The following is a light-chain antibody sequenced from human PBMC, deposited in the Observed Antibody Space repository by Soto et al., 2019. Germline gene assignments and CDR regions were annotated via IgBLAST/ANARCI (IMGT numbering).Light chain of an antibody. CDR3: QAYDSSLSGSVV. Sequence: QSVLTQPPSVCGAPEQRVTISCNGSSSNIGAGYDVHWYQQLPGTAPKLLIYGNINRPSGVPDRFSGAKSGTSASLAITGLQAEDEAADYCQAYDSSLSGSVVFGGGTKLTVL. CDR1: SSNIGAGYD. CDR2: GNI. J-gene: IGLJ2*01. V-gene: IGLV1-40*01.